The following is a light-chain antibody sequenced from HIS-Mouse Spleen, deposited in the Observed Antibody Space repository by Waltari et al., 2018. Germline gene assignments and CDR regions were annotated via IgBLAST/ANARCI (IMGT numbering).Light chain of an antibody. J-gene: IGLJ2*01. CDR2: EDS. Sequence: SYELTQPPTVSVSPGQPARITCSGDALQQKYHYWYQQKSGQAPVPVIYEDSKRPSGIPERFSGSSSGTMATLTISGAQVEDEADYYCYSTDSSGNHRVFGGGTKLTVL. CDR3: YSTDSSGNHRV. CDR1: ALQQKY. V-gene: IGLV3-10*01.